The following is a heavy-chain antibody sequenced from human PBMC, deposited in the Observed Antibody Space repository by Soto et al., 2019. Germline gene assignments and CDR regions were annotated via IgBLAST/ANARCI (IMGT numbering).Heavy chain of an antibody. V-gene: IGHV3-64D*06. CDR3: VNLCSGGSRYPGT. CDR2: ISSNGGST. D-gene: IGHD2-15*01. CDR1: GFTFSSYA. Sequence: GGSLRLSCSASGFTFSSYAMHWVRQAPGKGLEYVSAISSNGGSTYYADSVKGRFTISRDNSKNTLYLQMSSLRAEDTAVYYCVNLCSGGSRYPGTCGHGTLVTVSP. J-gene: IGHJ5*01.